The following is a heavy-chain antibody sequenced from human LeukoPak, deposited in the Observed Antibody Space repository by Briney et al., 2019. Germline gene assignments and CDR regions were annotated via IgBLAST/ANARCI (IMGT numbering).Heavy chain of an antibody. CDR2: IYYSGST. D-gene: IGHD6-19*01. CDR3: ARGPYSSGWYPFDY. J-gene: IGHJ4*02. Sequence: SETLSLTCTVSGGSISSSSYYWGWIRQPPGKGLEWIGSIYYSGSTYYNPSLKSRVTISVDTSKNQFSLKLSSVTAADTAVYYCARGPYSSGWYPFDYWGQGTLVTVSS. V-gene: IGHV4-39*07. CDR1: GGSISSSSYY.